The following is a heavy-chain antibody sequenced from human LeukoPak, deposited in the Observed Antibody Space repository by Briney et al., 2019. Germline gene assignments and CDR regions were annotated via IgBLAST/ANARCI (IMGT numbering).Heavy chain of an antibody. D-gene: IGHD3-10*01. J-gene: IGHJ4*02. Sequence: GGSLRLSCAASGFTFSSYAMNWVRQAPGKGLEWVSAISGSGGSTYYADSVKGRFTTSRGNSKNTLYLQMNSLRAEDTAVYYCAKDSGGFDYWGQGTLVTVSS. CDR3: AKDSGGFDY. V-gene: IGHV3-23*01. CDR2: ISGSGGST. CDR1: GFTFSSYA.